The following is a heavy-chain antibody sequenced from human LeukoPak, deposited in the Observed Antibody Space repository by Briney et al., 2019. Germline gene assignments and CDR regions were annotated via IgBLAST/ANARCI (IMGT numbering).Heavy chain of an antibody. CDR1: GFTFSSYA. V-gene: IGHV3-23*01. J-gene: IGHJ4*02. CDR2: ISGSGGST. CDR3: AKDPSPLDIVVVPAAMIFDY. Sequence: GSLRLSCAASGFTFSSYAMSWVRQAPGKGLEWVSAISGSGGSTYYADSGKGRFTISRDNSKNTLYLKMNSLRAEDTAVYCCAKDPSPLDIVVVPAAMIFDYWGQGTLVTVSS. D-gene: IGHD2-2*01.